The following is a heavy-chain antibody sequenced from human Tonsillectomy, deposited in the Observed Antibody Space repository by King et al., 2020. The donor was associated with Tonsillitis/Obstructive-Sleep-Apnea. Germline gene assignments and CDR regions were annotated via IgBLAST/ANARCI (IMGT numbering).Heavy chain of an antibody. D-gene: IGHD3-22*01. V-gene: IGHV3-49*04. CDR3: TRGDYYDSSGYYFLFDY. J-gene: IGHJ4*02. CDR1: GFTFGDYA. Sequence: VQLVESGGGLVQPGRSLRLSCTASGFTFGDYAMSWVRQAPGKGLEWVGFIRSKAYGGTTEYDASVKGRFTISRDDSKSIAYLQMNSLKTEDTAVYYCTRGDYYDSSGYYFLFDYWGQGTLATVSS. CDR2: IRSKAYGGTT.